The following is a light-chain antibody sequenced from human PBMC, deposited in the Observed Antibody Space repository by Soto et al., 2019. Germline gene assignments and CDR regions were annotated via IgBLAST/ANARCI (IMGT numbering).Light chain of an antibody. Sequence: QPVLTQPPSASGTPGQRVTISCSGSSSNIGSNYVYWYQQLPGTAPRLLIYSDNQRPSGVPDRFSGSKSGTSASLAISGLRSEDEADYYCAAWDDSLSALVVFGGGTKLTVL. V-gene: IGLV1-47*02. CDR3: AAWDDSLSALVV. J-gene: IGLJ2*01. CDR2: SDN. CDR1: SSNIGSNY.